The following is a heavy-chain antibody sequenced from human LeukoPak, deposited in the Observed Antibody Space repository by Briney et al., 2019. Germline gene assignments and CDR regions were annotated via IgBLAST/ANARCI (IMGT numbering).Heavy chain of an antibody. J-gene: IGHJ4*02. CDR3: ARGSQVLLGY. CDR1: GGTFSSYA. CDR2: IIPIFGTA. D-gene: IGHD3-10*01. Sequence: SMKVSCKASGGTFSSYAISWVRQAPGQGLEWMGGIIPIFGTANYAQKFQGRVTITADESTSTAYMELRSLRSDDTAVYYCARGSQVLLGYWGQGTLVTVSS. V-gene: IGHV1-69*13.